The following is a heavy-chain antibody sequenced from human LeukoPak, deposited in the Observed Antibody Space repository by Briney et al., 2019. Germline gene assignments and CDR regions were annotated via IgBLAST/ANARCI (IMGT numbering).Heavy chain of an antibody. D-gene: IGHD2-2*01. CDR2: IRSKAYGGTT. CDR1: GFTFGDYA. CDR3: TRYRDIVVVPAAIVDY. Sequence: PGGSLRLSCTASGFTFGDYAMSWVRQAPGKGLEWVGFIRSKAYGGTTEYAASVKGRFTISRDDSKSIAYLQTNSLKTEDTAVYYCTRYRDIVVVPAAIVDYWGQGTLVTVSS. J-gene: IGHJ4*02. V-gene: IGHV3-49*04.